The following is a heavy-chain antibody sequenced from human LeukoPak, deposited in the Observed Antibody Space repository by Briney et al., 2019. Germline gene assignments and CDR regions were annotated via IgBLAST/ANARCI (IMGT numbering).Heavy chain of an antibody. CDR3: ARILGFTLDY. Sequence: PGGSLRLSCAASGFTFMSYSMNWVRQAPGKGLEWVSYIYRSGGTIYYADSVKGRFTVSRDNAKNSLYLQLNSLRDEDTAVYYCARILGFTLDYWGQGTLVTVSS. V-gene: IGHV3-48*02. J-gene: IGHJ4*02. CDR2: IYRSGGTI. CDR1: GFTFMSYS.